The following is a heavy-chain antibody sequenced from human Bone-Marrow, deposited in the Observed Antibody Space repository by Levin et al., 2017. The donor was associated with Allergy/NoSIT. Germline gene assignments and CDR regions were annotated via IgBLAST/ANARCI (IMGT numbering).Heavy chain of an antibody. J-gene: IGHJ4*02. Sequence: GESLKISCAASGFTFNNYDMFWVRQPTGKGLEWVAGIGTAGDTYYAGSVKGRISISREDGKKSLYLQMRSLRAGDTAVYYCARGKWYCSGGSCYFDYWGQGTQVTVSS. CDR2: IGTAGDT. D-gene: IGHD2-15*01. CDR3: ARGKWYCSGGSCYFDY. CDR1: GFTFNNYD. V-gene: IGHV3-13*01.